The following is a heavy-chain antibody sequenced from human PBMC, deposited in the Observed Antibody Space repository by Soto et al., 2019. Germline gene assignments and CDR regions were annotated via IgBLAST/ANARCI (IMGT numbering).Heavy chain of an antibody. CDR1: GYSISSGYH. J-gene: IGHJ5*02. CDR3: ARQARVVVEGRWFDP. CDR2: VHHSGST. V-gene: IGHV4-38-2*01. Sequence: SETLSLTCSVSGYSISSGYHWGWIRQPPGKGLEWLGSVHHSGSTYYNPSLKSRLTISVDKSKNQFSLHLTSVTAADTAVYYCARQARVVVEGRWFDPWGQGTLVTVSS. D-gene: IGHD2-15*01.